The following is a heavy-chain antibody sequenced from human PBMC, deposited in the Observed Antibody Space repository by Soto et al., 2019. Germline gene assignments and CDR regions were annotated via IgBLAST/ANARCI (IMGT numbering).Heavy chain of an antibody. J-gene: IGHJ4*02. CDR2: IYSSGST. V-gene: IGHV4-61*01. D-gene: IGHD5-18*01. CDR1: GDSVSSDNYY. Sequence: PSETLSLTCTVSGDSVSSDNYYWTWIRQPPGKGLEWIGYIYSSGSTNYNPSRKSRVTISVDTSRNQFSPKLTSVTAADTAEYYCARDSRGYSRAFVYMGQGTLVNVSS. CDR3: ARDSRGYSRAFVY.